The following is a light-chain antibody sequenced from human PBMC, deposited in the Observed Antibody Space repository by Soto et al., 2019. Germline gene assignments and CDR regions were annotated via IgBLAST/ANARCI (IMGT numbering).Light chain of an antibody. CDR3: SSYTSTNTVV. V-gene: IGLV2-14*01. Sequence: QSALTQPAFVSGSPGQSITISCTATSSDVGDYKYVSWYQQHPGKAPKLMIYEVSNRPSWVSNRFSGSKSANTASLTISGLEAEDEADYFCSSYTSTNTVVFGGGTKVTVL. CDR2: EVS. CDR1: SSDVGDYKY. J-gene: IGLJ3*02.